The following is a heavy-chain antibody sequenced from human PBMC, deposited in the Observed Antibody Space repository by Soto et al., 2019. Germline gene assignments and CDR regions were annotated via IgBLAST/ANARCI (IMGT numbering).Heavy chain of an antibody. Sequence: PSETLSLTCTVSGGSISSSSYYWGWIRQPPGKGLEWIGSIYYSGSTYYNPSLKSRVTISVDTSKNQFSLKLSSVTAADTAVCYCARHGKGLGELSLLDYWGQGTLVTVSS. J-gene: IGHJ4*02. CDR1: GGSISSSSYY. CDR2: IYYSGST. V-gene: IGHV4-39*01. CDR3: ARHGKGLGELSLLDY. D-gene: IGHD3-16*02.